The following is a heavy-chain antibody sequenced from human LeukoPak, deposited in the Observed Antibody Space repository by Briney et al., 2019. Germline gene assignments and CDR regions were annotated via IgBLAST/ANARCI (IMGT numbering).Heavy chain of an antibody. J-gene: IGHJ4*02. V-gene: IGHV3-21*04. CDR2: ISSSSSYI. CDR1: GFTFSSYS. CDR3: AKDGGGYGDYGDY. Sequence: GGSLRLSCAASGFTFSSYSMNWVRQAPGKGLEWVSSISSSSSYIYYADSVKGRFTISRDNAKNSLYLQMNSLRAEDTAVYYCAKDGGGYGDYGDYWGQGTLVTVSS. D-gene: IGHD5-12*01.